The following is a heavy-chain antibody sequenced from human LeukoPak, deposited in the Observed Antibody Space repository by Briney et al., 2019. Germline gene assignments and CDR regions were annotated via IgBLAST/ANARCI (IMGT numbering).Heavy chain of an antibody. D-gene: IGHD3-22*01. V-gene: IGHV4-39*01. Sequence: SETLSLTCTVSDGSISSRTYYWGWIRQPRGKGLEWIGSIYYSGSTYYNPSLKARLTISVDTSKNQFSLNVTSVTATDTAVYYCARHLFGSGYYPDYWGQGTLVTVSS. CDR1: DGSISSRTYY. CDR2: IYYSGST. CDR3: ARHLFGSGYYPDY. J-gene: IGHJ4*02.